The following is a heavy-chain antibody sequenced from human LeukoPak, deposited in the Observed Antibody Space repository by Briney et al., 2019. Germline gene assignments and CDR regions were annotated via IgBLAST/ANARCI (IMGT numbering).Heavy chain of an antibody. CDR3: ARSDSSGPARGIQH. J-gene: IGHJ1*01. Sequence: GESLKISCKGSGYNFTNYWIGWVRQMPGKGLESMGIIYPGDSHISYSPSFQGQVTISADKSISTAYLRWSSLKASDTAVYYCARSDSSGPARGIQHWGQGTLVTVSS. D-gene: IGHD3-22*01. CDR1: GYNFTNYW. V-gene: IGHV5-51*01. CDR2: IYPGDSHI.